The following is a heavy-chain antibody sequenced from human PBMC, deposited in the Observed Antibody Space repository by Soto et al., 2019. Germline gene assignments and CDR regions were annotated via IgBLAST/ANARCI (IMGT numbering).Heavy chain of an antibody. CDR1: GFTFSSYA. CDR2: ISGSGGST. CDR3: AKVYERYYYDSSGYPDY. J-gene: IGHJ4*02. D-gene: IGHD3-22*01. Sequence: GGSLRLSCAASGFTFSSYAMSWVRQAPGKGLEWVSAISGSGGSTYYADSVKGRFTISRDNSKNTLYLQMNSLRAEDTAVYYCAKVYERYYYDSSGYPDYWGQGTLVTVPQ. V-gene: IGHV3-23*01.